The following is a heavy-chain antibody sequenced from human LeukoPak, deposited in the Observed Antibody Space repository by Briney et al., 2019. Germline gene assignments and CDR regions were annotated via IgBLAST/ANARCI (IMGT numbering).Heavy chain of an antibody. CDR2: IYYSGST. D-gene: IGHD5-18*01. Sequence: KPAETLSLTCAVSGGSFSGYYWTWIRQPPGKGLEWIGYIYYSGSTYYNPSLKSRVTISLDTSKNQFSLKLSSVTAADTAVYYCARDQRYSYGYGGAFDPWGQGTLVTVSS. J-gene: IGHJ5*02. V-gene: IGHV4-59*12. CDR1: GGSFSGYY. CDR3: ARDQRYSYGYGGAFDP.